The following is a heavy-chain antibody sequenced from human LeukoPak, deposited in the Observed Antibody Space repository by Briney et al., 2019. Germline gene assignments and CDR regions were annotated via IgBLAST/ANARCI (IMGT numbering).Heavy chain of an antibody. D-gene: IGHD6-19*01. Sequence: PSETLSFTCTVSGGSISSSSYYWGWIRQPPGKGLDWIGSIFYSGSTYYNPSLKSRVTISVDTSKKQFSLKLSSVTAADTAVYYCARGQFLYSTGWPSTIRFDYWGQGALVTVSS. J-gene: IGHJ4*02. CDR1: GGSISSSSYY. CDR2: IFYSGST. V-gene: IGHV4-39*07. CDR3: ARGQFLYSTGWPSTIRFDY.